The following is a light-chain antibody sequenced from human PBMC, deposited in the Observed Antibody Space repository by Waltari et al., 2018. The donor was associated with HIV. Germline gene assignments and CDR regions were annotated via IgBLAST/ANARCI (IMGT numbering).Light chain of an antibody. CDR3: MQALETPLT. V-gene: IGKV2-28*01. CDR1: QSLLTTNGYIY. Sequence: DIVMTQSPVSLFVTPGEPASISCTSSQSLLTTNGYIYLDWYLQKPGQSPQLRIYLGTNRASGVPDRFSASGSATDVTLKISRVEAEDVGVYYCMQALETPLTFGGGTKVEIK. CDR2: LGT. J-gene: IGKJ4*01.